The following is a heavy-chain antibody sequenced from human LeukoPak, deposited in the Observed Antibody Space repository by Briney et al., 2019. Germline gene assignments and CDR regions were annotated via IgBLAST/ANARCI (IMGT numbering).Heavy chain of an antibody. CDR1: GFTVDKNA. J-gene: IGHJ6*04. CDR2: IRLNIGHI. CDR3: VKDISATNSYYGMDV. Sequence: GVSLRPSCDVSGFTVDKNAMHWVRPVPGNGLEWVSGIRLNIGHIGYADSVKGRFTISRDNAKNSLYLQMNSLRAEDTALYYCVKDISATNSYYGMDVWGKGTTVTVSS. V-gene: IGHV3-9*01.